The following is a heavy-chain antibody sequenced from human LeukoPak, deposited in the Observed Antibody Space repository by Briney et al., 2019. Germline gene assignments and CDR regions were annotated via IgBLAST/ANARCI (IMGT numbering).Heavy chain of an antibody. CDR1: GYTFTRYY. CDR2: INPSGGST. Sequence: GASVKVSCKASGYTFTRYYMHWVRQAPGQGLEWMGIINPSGGSTSYAQKFQGRVTMTRDTSTSTVYMELSSLRSEDTAVYYCARAYGDYLVDYWGQGTLVTVSS. D-gene: IGHD4-17*01. CDR3: ARAYGDYLVDY. J-gene: IGHJ4*02. V-gene: IGHV1-46*01.